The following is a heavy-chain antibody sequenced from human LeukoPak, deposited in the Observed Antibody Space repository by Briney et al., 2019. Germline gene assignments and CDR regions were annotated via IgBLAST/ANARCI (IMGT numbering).Heavy chain of an antibody. CDR2: IKQDGSEK. Sequence: PGGSLRLSCAASGFTFSNYWMSWVRQAPGKGLEWVANIKQDGSEKYYVDSVKGRFTISRDNAKNSLYLQMNSLRAEDTAVYYCARMYYDILTGYTYFDYWGQGTLVTVSS. CDR1: GFTFSNYW. V-gene: IGHV3-7*01. D-gene: IGHD3-9*01. CDR3: ARMYYDILTGYTYFDY. J-gene: IGHJ4*02.